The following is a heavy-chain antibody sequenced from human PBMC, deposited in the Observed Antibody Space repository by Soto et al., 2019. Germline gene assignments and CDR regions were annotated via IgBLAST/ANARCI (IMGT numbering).Heavy chain of an antibody. CDR2: IKPAIGSA. Sequence: QVQVVQSGAEVKEAGSSVKVSCKASGDIFTTYAINWVRQAPGQGLVWMGGIKPAIGSANYAPTFQGRLTITAVDLTATAYMDLTSLTSEDTAVYYCARGLLVGHETVDYWGQGTLVTVSS. J-gene: IGHJ4*02. CDR1: GDIFTTYA. CDR3: ARGLLVGHETVDY. V-gene: IGHV1-69*01. D-gene: IGHD1-26*01.